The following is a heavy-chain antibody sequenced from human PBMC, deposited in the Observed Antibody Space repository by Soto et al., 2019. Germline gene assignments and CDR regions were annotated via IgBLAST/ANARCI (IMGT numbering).Heavy chain of an antibody. Sequence: SETLSLTCTVSGGSISSYYWSWIRQPPGKGLEWIGYIYYSGSTNYNPSLKSRVTISVDTSKNQFSLKLSSVTAADTAVYYCAIRALYFSGGSCYSSSGYYMDVWGKGTTVTVSS. CDR1: GGSISSYY. CDR2: IYYSGST. CDR3: AIRALYFSGGSCYSSSGYYMDV. V-gene: IGHV4-59*08. J-gene: IGHJ6*03. D-gene: IGHD2-15*01.